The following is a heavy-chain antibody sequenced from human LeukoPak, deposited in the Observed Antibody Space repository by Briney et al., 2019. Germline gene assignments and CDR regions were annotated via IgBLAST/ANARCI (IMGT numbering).Heavy chain of an antibody. CDR3: AKDPGSYPGIYYYYGMDV. J-gene: IGHJ6*02. V-gene: IGHV3-23*01. Sequence: PGGSLRLSCVASRITFRHYAMNWVRQAPGKGLEWVSAISGSGGSTYYADSVKGRFTISRDNSKNTLYLQMNSLRAEDTAVYYCAKDPGSYPGIYYYYGMDVWGQGTTVTVSS. CDR1: RITFRHYA. CDR2: ISGSGGST. D-gene: IGHD1-26*01.